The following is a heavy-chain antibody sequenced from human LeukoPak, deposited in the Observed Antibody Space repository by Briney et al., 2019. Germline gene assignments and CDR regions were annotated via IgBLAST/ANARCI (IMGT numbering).Heavy chain of an antibody. CDR3: ATDADGPTGYSSGWWQI. D-gene: IGHD6-19*01. CDR2: FDPEDGET. CDR1: GYTLTGLS. J-gene: IGHJ3*02. Sequence: ASVKVSCKVSGYTLTGLSMHWVRQAPGKGLEWMGGFDPEDGETIYAQKFQGRVTMTEDTSTDTAYMELSSLRSEDTAVYYCATDADGPTGYSSGWWQIWGQGTMVTVSS. V-gene: IGHV1-24*01.